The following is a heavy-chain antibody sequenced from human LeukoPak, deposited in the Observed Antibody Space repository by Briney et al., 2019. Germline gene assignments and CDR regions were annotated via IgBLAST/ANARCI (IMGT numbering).Heavy chain of an antibody. CDR2: IYYSGST. J-gene: IGHJ4*02. CDR3: ARLGGSGSQLHY. CDR1: GGSISRYY. V-gene: IGHV4-59*01. Sequence: PSETLSLTCTVSGGSISRYYWSWIRQPPGKGLEWIGYIYYSGSTNYNPSLKSRVTISLDTSKNQFSLKLSSVTPADTAVYYCARLGGSGSQLHYWGQGTLVTVSS. D-gene: IGHD3-10*01.